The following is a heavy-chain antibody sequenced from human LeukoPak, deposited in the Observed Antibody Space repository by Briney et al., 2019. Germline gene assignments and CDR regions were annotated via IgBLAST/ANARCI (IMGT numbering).Heavy chain of an antibody. CDR1: GFTFSSYG. Sequence: PGGSLRLSCAASGFTFSSYGMHWVRQAPGKRLEWVSAISGSGGSTYYADSVKGRFTISRDNAKNTLYLQMNSLRPEDTAVYYCVLLSLTPGWGQGTLVTVSS. V-gene: IGHV3-23*01. CDR2: ISGSGGST. CDR3: VLLSLTPG. D-gene: IGHD3-10*01. J-gene: IGHJ4*02.